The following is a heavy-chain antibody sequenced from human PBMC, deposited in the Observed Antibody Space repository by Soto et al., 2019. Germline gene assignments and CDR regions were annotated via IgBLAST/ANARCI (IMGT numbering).Heavy chain of an antibody. CDR3: ATFVVPASPHTDFDF. Sequence: KPSETLSLTCTVSGGSISTSNYYWGWVRQPPGKGLEWIGNIYYSGTTYYNPSLKSRVTISVDTSKNQFSLKLNSVTAADTAVYFCATFVVPASPHTDFDFWGPGILVTVSS. CDR1: GGSISTSNYY. V-gene: IGHV4-39*01. CDR2: IYYSGTT. J-gene: IGHJ4*02. D-gene: IGHD2-21*02.